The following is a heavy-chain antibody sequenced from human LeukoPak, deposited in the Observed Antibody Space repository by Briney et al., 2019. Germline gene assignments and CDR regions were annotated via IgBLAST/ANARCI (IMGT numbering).Heavy chain of an antibody. Sequence: GGFLRLSCAAPGFTVSSNFMSWVRQAPGKGLEWVSVIYSVGSTYYANSVKGRFTISRDNSKNTLYLQMNSLRAEDTAVYYCARDRDYGGFDYWGQGTLVTVSS. CDR1: GFTVSSNF. V-gene: IGHV3-53*01. CDR2: IYSVGST. J-gene: IGHJ4*02. D-gene: IGHD4-23*01. CDR3: ARDRDYGGFDY.